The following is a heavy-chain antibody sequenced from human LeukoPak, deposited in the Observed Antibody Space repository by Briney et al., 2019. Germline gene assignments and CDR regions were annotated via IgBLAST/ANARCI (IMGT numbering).Heavy chain of an antibody. CDR1: VYTLNELS. J-gene: IGHJ4*02. Sequence: GLSVKVPCKVSVYTLNELSMHWVQQAPGKGLEWMGGFDSEYGETIYAQKSEGRVTMTEDTSTDTAHMELSSLRSEDTGVYYCATAAAYDILTGLWGQGTLVTVSS. D-gene: IGHD3-9*01. CDR2: FDSEYGET. CDR3: ATAAAYDILTGL. V-gene: IGHV1-24*01.